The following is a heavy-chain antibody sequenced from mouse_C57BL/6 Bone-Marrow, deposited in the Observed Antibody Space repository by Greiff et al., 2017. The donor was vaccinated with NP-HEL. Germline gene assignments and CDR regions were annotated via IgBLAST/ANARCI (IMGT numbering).Heavy chain of an antibody. V-gene: IGHV5-2*01. D-gene: IGHD2-1*01. J-gene: IGHJ3*01. CDR3: ARHDYGNYAWFAY. Sequence: EVKLVESGGGLVQPGESLKLSCESNEYAFPSHDMSWVRKTPEKRLEWVAAINSDGGSTYYPDTMERRFIISRDNTKKTQYLQRSSLRSEDTALYYCARHDYGNYAWFAYWGQGTLVTVSA. CDR1: EYAFPSHD. CDR2: INSDGGST.